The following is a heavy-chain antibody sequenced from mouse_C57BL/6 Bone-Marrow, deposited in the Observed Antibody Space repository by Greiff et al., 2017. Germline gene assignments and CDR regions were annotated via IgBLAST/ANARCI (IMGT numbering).Heavy chain of an antibody. Sequence: QVQLQQPGAELVKPGASVKLSCKASGYTFTSYWMHWVKQRPGQGLEWIGMIHPNTGSTNYNEKFKSKATLAVDKSSSTAYMQLSSLTSGDSAVYDGARERVTAVWYFDVWGTGTTVTVSS. J-gene: IGHJ1*03. CDR3: ARERVTAVWYFDV. CDR1: GYTFTSYW. V-gene: IGHV1-64*01. CDR2: IHPNTGST. D-gene: IGHD2-2*01.